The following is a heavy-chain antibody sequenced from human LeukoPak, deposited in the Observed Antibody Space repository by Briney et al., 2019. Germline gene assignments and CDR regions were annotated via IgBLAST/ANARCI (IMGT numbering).Heavy chain of an antibody. Sequence: GASVKVSCKASGYTFTSYYMHWVRQAPGQGLEWMGMINPSGGSTSYAQKFQGRGTMTRDRATSTVYMELSSLRSEDTAVYYCARAESPGMVATFDYWGQGTLVTVSS. D-gene: IGHD1-26*01. V-gene: IGHV1-46*01. J-gene: IGHJ4*02. CDR2: INPSGGST. CDR1: GYTFTSYY. CDR3: ARAESPGMVATFDY.